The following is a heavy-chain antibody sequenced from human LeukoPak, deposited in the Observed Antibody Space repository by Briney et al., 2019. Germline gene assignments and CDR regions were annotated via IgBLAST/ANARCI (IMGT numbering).Heavy chain of an antibody. V-gene: IGHV3-30*02. D-gene: IGHD3-10*01. CDR2: IRNDGSNK. CDR1: GFTFSSYG. J-gene: IGHJ3*02. CDR3: AKDIGFGSDGDAFYM. Sequence: GGSLRLSCAASGFTFSSYGMSWVRQAPGKGLEWVAFIRNDGSNKYYADSVKGRFTISRDSSKVYLQMNSLRAEDTAVYYCAKDIGFGSDGDAFYMWGQGTMVTVSS.